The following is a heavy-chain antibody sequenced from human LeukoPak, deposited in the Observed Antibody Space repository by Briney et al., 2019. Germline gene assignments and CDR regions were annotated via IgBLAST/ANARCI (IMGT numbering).Heavy chain of an antibody. V-gene: IGHV3-30*18. J-gene: IGHJ4*02. Sequence: PGGSLRLSCAASGFTFSSYGMHWVRQAPGKGLEWVAVISYDGSNKYYADSVKGRFTISRDNSKNTLYLQMNSLRAKDTAVYYCAKLAIAAAGPSDYWGQGTLVTVSS. CDR1: GFTFSSYG. CDR2: ISYDGSNK. CDR3: AKLAIAAAGPSDY. D-gene: IGHD6-13*01.